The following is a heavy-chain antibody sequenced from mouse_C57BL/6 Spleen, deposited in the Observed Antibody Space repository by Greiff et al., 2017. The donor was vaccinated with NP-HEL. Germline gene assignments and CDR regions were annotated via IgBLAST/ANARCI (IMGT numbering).Heavy chain of an antibody. CDR3: ARGLRRDWYFDV. V-gene: IGHV1-85*01. CDR2: IYPRDGST. CDR1: GYTFTSYD. D-gene: IGHD2-4*01. J-gene: IGHJ1*03. Sequence: VQLQQSGPELVKPGASVQLSCKASGYTFTSYDINWVKQRPGQGLEWIGLIYPRDGSTKYNEKFTGKATLTVDTSSSTAYIELHSLTSEDSAVYFCARGLRRDWYFDVWGTGTTVTVSS.